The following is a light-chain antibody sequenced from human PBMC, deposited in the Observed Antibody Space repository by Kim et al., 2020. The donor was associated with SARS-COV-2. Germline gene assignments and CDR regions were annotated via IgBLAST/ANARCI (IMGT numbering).Light chain of an antibody. CDR1: SSDVGGYNY. Sequence: QTITISCTGTSSDVGGYNYVSWYQQHPGKAPKLMIFDVSNRPSGVSNRFSGSKSGNTASLTISGLQAEDEADYYCSSYTSSTTPYVFGTGTKVTVL. V-gene: IGLV2-14*03. CDR3: SSYTSSTTPYV. J-gene: IGLJ1*01. CDR2: DVS.